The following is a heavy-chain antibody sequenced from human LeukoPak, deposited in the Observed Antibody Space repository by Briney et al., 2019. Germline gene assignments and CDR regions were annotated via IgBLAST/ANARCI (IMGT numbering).Heavy chain of an antibody. CDR1: GFTVSSNY. D-gene: IGHD4-11*01. V-gene: IGHV3-21*01. CDR2: ISSSSSYI. Sequence: GGSLRLSCAASGFTVSSNYMSRVRQAPGKGLEWVSSISSSSSYIYYADSVKGRFTISRDNAKNSLYLQMNSLRAEDTAVYYCARDGYSILFDYWGQGTLVTVSS. J-gene: IGHJ4*02. CDR3: ARDGYSILFDY.